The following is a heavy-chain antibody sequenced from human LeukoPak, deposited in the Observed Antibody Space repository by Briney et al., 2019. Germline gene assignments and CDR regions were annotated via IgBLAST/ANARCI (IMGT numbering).Heavy chain of an antibody. D-gene: IGHD5-12*01. CDR1: GGTFSSYA. J-gene: IGHJ5*02. Sequence: SVKVSCKASGGTFSSYAISWVRQAPAQGLEWMGGIIPIFGTANYAQKFQGRVTITTDESTSTAYMELSSLRSEDTAVYYCARWWLRSRRNWFDPWGQGTLVTVSS. CDR3: ARWWLRSRRNWFDP. CDR2: IIPIFGTA. V-gene: IGHV1-69*05.